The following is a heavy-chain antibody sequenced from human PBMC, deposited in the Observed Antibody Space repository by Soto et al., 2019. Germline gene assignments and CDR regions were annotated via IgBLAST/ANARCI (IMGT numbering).Heavy chain of an antibody. D-gene: IGHD1-26*01. V-gene: IGHV1-2*04. CDR1: GFTFTSSA. CDR2: INPNSGDT. J-gene: IGHJ4*01. CDR3: ARITGTYTAFEF. Sequence: ASVKVSCKASGFTFTSSAVQWVRQAPGQGLEWMGWINPNSGDTNYAQKFQGWVTMTRDTSISTVYMELSRLKSDDTAVYYCARITGTYTAFEFCGHRTLVSSSS.